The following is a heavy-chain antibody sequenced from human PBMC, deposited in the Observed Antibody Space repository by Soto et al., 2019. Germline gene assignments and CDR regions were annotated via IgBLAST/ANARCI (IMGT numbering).Heavy chain of an antibody. V-gene: IGHV3-23*01. Sequence: EVQLLESGGGLVQPGGSLGLSCAASGFTFSNYAMSWVRQAPGKGLEWVSTISGSGGSTNYADSVKGRFTIARDNSKNTLYLQMNSLRAEDTAVYYCAKFGDDYDIVTDYRRRMDVWGQGTAVTVSS. CDR3: AKFGDDYDIVTDYRRRMDV. CDR2: ISGSGGST. D-gene: IGHD3-9*01. CDR1: GFTFSNYA. J-gene: IGHJ6*02.